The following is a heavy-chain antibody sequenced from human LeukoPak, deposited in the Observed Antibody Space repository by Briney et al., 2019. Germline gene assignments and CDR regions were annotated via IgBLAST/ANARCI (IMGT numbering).Heavy chain of an antibody. J-gene: IGHJ4*02. D-gene: IGHD6-13*01. CDR3: ARQRDLQQLAPFDY. V-gene: IGHV4-59*08. Sequence: PSETLSLTCNVSGGSISSYYWSWIRQPPGKGLEWIGYIYRTGGTNYNPSLKSRVTISADTSKSQFSLSLSSVTAADTAVYYCARQRDLQQLAPFDYWGQGTLVTVSS. CDR2: IYRTGGT. CDR1: GGSISSYY.